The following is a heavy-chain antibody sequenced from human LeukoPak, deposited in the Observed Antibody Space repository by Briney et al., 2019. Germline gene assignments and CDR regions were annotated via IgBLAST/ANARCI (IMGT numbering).Heavy chain of an antibody. CDR1: GGIFSSYA. CDR3: ARSQDTAMVYYYYGMDV. Sequence: SVKVSCKASGGIFSSYAISWVRQAPGQGLEWMGGIIPIFGTANYAQKFQGRVTITADESTSTAYMELSSLRSEDTAVYYCARSQDTAMVYYYYGMDVWGQGTTVTVSS. D-gene: IGHD5-18*01. CDR2: IIPIFGTA. V-gene: IGHV1-69*13. J-gene: IGHJ6*02.